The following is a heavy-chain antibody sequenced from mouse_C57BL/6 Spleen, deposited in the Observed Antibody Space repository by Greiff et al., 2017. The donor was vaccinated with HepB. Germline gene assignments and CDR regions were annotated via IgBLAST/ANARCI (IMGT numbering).Heavy chain of an antibody. V-gene: IGHV1-50*01. Sequence: QVQLKQPGAELVKPGASVKLSCKASGYTFTSYWMQWVKQRPGQGLEWIGEIDPSDSYTNYNQKFKGKATLTVDTSSSTAYMQLSSLTSEDSAVYYCARYGSSLLYFDYWGQGTTLTVSS. CDR1: GYTFTSYW. J-gene: IGHJ2*01. CDR3: ARYGSSLLYFDY. D-gene: IGHD1-1*01. CDR2: IDPSDSYT.